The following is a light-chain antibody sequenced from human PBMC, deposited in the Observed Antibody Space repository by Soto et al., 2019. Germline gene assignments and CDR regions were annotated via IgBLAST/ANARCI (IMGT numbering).Light chain of an antibody. CDR1: QSVSSY. CDR3: HEYNTWPWT. CDR2: DTS. J-gene: IGKJ1*01. V-gene: IGKV3-15*01. Sequence: VLTQSPATLSLSPGERATLSCRASQSVSSYLAWYQQKPGQAPRLLIYDTSTRAAGIPARFSGSGSGTEFILTISSLQSEDFAVYYCHEYNTWPWTFGQGTKVEIK.